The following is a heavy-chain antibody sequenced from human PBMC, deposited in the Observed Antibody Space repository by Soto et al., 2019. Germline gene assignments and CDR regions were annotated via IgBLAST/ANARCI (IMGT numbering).Heavy chain of an antibody. D-gene: IGHD6-13*01. V-gene: IGHV3-30*03. CDR3: VGYSSSTVPFDY. J-gene: IGHJ4*02. CDR1: GFTFSSYG. Sequence: GGSLRLSCAASGFTFSSYGMHWVRQAPGKGLEWVAVISYDGSNKYYADSVKGRFTISRDNSKNTLYLQMNSLRAEDTAVYYCVGYSSSTVPFDYWGQGTLVTVSS. CDR2: ISYDGSNK.